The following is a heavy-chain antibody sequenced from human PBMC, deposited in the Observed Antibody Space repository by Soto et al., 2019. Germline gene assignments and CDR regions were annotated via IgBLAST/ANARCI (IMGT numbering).Heavy chain of an antibody. CDR2: ISAYNGNT. CDR1: GYTFTSYG. CDR3: ARITFNYDGFGELLQGTRYYYGMDV. Sequence: GASVKVSCKASGYTFTSYGISWVRQAPGQGLEWMGWISAYNGNTNYAQKLQGRVTITTDTSTSTAYMELRSLRSDDTAVYYCARITFNYDGFGELLQGTRYYYGMDVWGQGNTVTVSS. V-gene: IGHV1-18*01. D-gene: IGHD3-10*01. J-gene: IGHJ6*02.